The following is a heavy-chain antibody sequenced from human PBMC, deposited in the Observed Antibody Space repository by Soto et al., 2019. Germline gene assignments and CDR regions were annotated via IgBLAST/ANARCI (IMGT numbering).Heavy chain of an antibody. J-gene: IGHJ4*02. CDR3: ARDGLLFSGPYRPSRFDY. D-gene: IGHD3-16*02. CDR1: GFKFSDYW. CDR2: IKHDTSEA. V-gene: IGHV3-7*03. Sequence: GCLGLSGSASGFKFSDYWMSWVRQAPGKGLEWVGNIKHDTSEAHYADSVKGRFTITRDNIKNFLFLQMRDLRADDTASYYCARDGLLFSGPYRPSRFDYWGLGALVTVYS.